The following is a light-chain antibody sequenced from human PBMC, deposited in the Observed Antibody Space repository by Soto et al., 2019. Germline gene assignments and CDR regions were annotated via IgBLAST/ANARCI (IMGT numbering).Light chain of an antibody. CDR1: QSLLNSANDKIH. CDR3: QQYFSAHLT. Sequence: DIVMTQSPDSLAVFLGERATINCKSSQSLLNSANDKIHLAWYQQKPGQPPKLLIWRASTRDSGVPDRFSGSGSGTDFTLPISSMQAEDVATYYCQQYFSAHLTFGGGTKVEI. CDR2: RAS. J-gene: IGKJ4*01. V-gene: IGKV4-1*01.